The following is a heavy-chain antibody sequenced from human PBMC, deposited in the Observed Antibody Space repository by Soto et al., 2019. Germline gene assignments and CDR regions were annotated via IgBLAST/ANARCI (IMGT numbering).Heavy chain of an antibody. CDR3: ARGPRSMYYGSGSYFEY. CDR1: GGSFSGYY. D-gene: IGHD3-10*01. Sequence: SETLSLTCAVYGGSFSGYYWSWIRHPPGKGLEGIGEINHRGSTNYNPSLKSRVTISVDTSKTQFSLKLRSVTAADTAVYYCARGPRSMYYGSGSYFEYWGQGTRVTASS. J-gene: IGHJ4*02. CDR2: INHRGST. V-gene: IGHV4-34*01.